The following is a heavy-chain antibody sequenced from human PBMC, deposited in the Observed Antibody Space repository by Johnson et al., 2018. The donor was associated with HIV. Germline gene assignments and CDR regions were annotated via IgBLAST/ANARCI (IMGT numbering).Heavy chain of an antibody. J-gene: IGHJ3*02. Sequence: QMQLVESGGGLVQPGGSLRLSCAASGFTFSSYGMHWVRQAPGKGLEWVAVMSFDGNNRYYADSVKGRFTISRDNSKNTLYLQMNSLRPEDTAVYYCARGGIIHDAFDIWGQGTMVTVSS. CDR3: ARGGIIHDAFDI. CDR2: MSFDGNNR. D-gene: IGHD1-1*01. CDR1: GFTFSSYG. V-gene: IGHV3-30*19.